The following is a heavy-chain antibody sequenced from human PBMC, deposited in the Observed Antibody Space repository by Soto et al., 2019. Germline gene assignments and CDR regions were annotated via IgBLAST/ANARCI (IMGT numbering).Heavy chain of an antibody. CDR1: GGSVSTDSYY. J-gene: IGHJ5*02. Sequence: LETLSLTCSVSGGSVSTDSYYWSWIRQPPGKGLEWIAYIYYSGRTNYNPSLKSRVTISLDTSKNQFSLKLSSVTTADTAVYYCARYSSGHSPWGQGTLVTVSS. V-gene: IGHV4-61*01. D-gene: IGHD6-19*01. CDR3: ARYSSGHSP. CDR2: IYYSGRT.